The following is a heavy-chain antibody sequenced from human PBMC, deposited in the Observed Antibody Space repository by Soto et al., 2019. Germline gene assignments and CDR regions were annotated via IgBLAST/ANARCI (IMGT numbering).Heavy chain of an antibody. CDR1: GYTFTSYD. J-gene: IGHJ5*02. CDR2: MNPNSGKT. CDR3: ARGIKYGAYSRWFDP. Sequence: QVQLVQSGAEVKKPGASVKVSCKASGYTFTSYDINWVRQATGQGLEYLGWMNPNSGKTAYVQKFQGRVTMTWDTSITTDYMELSSLRSEDTAVYFCARGIKYGAYSRWFDPWGQGTLVTVSS. D-gene: IGHD4-17*01. V-gene: IGHV1-8*01.